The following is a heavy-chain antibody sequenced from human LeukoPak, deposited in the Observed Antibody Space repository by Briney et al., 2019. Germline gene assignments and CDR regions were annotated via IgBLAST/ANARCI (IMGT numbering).Heavy chain of an antibody. CDR1: GGSISSYY. Sequence: SETLSLTCTVSGGSISSYYWSWIRQPPGKGLEWIGYIYYSGSTNYNPSLKSRVTISVDTSKNQFSLKLSYVTAADTAVYFCARESSWGNFDYWGQGTLVTVSS. D-gene: IGHD7-27*01. CDR2: IYYSGST. CDR3: ARESSWGNFDY. V-gene: IGHV4-59*01. J-gene: IGHJ4*02.